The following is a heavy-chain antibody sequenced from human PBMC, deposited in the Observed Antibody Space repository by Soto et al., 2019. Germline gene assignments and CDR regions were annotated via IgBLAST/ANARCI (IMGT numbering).Heavy chain of an antibody. Sequence: PGGSLRLSCAASGFTFSSYAMSWVRQAPGKGLEWVSAISGSGGSTYYADSVKGRFTISRDNSKNTLYLQMNSLRAEDTAVYYCAKGVDKRHSSSWYDGSDYWGQGTLVTVSS. J-gene: IGHJ4*02. V-gene: IGHV3-23*01. D-gene: IGHD6-13*01. CDR1: GFTFSSYA. CDR2: ISGSGGST. CDR3: AKGVDKRHSSSWYDGSDY.